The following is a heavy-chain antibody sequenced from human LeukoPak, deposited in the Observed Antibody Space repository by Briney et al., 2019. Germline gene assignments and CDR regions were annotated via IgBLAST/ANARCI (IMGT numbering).Heavy chain of an antibody. Sequence: GGSLRLSCAASGFTFSDHYMDWVRQAPGKGLEWVGRTRNKANSYTTEYAASVKGRFTISRDDSKNSLYLQMNGLKTEDTAVYYCARLTGYDAFDIWGQGTMVTVSS. CDR2: TRNKANSYTT. CDR3: ARLTGYDAFDI. J-gene: IGHJ3*02. CDR1: GFTFSDHY. D-gene: IGHD3-9*01. V-gene: IGHV3-72*01.